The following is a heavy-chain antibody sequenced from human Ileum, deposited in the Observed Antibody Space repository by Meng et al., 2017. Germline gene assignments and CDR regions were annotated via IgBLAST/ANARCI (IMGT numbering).Heavy chain of an antibody. V-gene: IGHV3-15*04. J-gene: IGHJ4*02. CDR1: GLSFTDAW. CDR3: ATGAAAADH. CDR2: IERNTDGGTT. Sequence: GESLKISCVGSGLSFTDAWMSWVRQAPGKGLEWVGRIERNTDGGTTDYAAPVKGKFTISRDDSKNTLYLEMDSLISEDTAVYFCATGAAAADHWGQGTLVTVSS. D-gene: IGHD6-13*01.